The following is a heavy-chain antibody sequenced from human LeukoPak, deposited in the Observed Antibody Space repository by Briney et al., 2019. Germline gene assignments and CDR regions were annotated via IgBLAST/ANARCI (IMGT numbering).Heavy chain of an antibody. CDR2: ISPHSTYR. J-gene: IGHJ4*02. CDR1: GFTFTGYY. D-gene: IGHD2-15*01. Sequence: ASMKVACKASGFTFTGYYIHWVRQAPGQGLEWMGYISPHSTYRSSAQQFEGRVTMTRDTSMSTAYMELSGLGSDDTAVYYCVREGEDLLSKDFDYWGQGTLVTVSS. CDR3: VREGEDLLSKDFDY. V-gene: IGHV1-2*02.